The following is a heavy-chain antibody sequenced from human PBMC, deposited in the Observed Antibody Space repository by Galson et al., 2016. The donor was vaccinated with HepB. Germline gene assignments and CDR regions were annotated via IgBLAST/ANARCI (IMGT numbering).Heavy chain of an antibody. V-gene: IGHV3-23*01. Sequence: SLRLSCAASGFTSDSYAMSWVRQAPGKGLEWVSSISAGDAGTYYADSVKGRFTVSRDNSKNTLSLQVNSLRGEDTAVYYCAKGRLGSSWFPSFDYWGQGTVVTV. CDR1: GFTSDSYA. J-gene: IGHJ4*02. CDR3: AKGRLGSSWFPSFDY. D-gene: IGHD6-13*01. CDR2: ISAGDAGT.